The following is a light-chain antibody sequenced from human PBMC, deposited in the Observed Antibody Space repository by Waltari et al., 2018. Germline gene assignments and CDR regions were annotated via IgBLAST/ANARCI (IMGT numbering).Light chain of an antibody. CDR3: VLYMGVGFWL. CDR1: SGSVSHHYD. CDR2: NPN. V-gene: IGLV8-61*01. Sequence: QTVVTQEPSLSVSPGGTVTLPCGLTSGSVSHHYDPSWYQQTPGQAPRTLIYNPNTRSNGVPDRFSGSILENKAALTITGAQADDESDYYCVLYMGVGFWLFGGGTKVTVL. J-gene: IGLJ3*02.